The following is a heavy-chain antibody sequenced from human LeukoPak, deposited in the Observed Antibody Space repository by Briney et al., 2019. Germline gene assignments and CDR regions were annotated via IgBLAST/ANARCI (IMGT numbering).Heavy chain of an antibody. V-gene: IGHV3-74*01. CDR2: INSDGSST. J-gene: IGHJ6*04. Sequence: GGSLRLSCAASGFTFSSYWMHWVRQAPGKGLVWVSRINSDGSSTSYADSVKGRFTISRDNAKNTLYLQVNSLRAEDTAVYYCARASTPPIGRHYYYYGMDVWGKGTTVTVSS. CDR3: ARASTPPIGRHYYYYGMDV. D-gene: IGHD4-11*01. CDR1: GFTFSSYW.